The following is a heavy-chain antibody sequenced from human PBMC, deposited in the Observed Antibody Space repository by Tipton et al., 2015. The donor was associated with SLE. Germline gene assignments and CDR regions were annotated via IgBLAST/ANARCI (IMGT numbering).Heavy chain of an antibody. J-gene: IGHJ2*01. V-gene: IGHV4-61*02. D-gene: IGHD1-1*01. CDR1: GGSITSGSFF. CDR3: ARVQRLPRSFDL. Sequence: TLSLTCTVSGGSITSGSFFWSCIQQPAGKGLEWIGRVYATGSTYYNPSLKSRVTMSLDTSKNQVSLKLSSVTAADTALYYCARVQRLPRSFDLSGRGLLVTVSS. CDR2: VYATGST.